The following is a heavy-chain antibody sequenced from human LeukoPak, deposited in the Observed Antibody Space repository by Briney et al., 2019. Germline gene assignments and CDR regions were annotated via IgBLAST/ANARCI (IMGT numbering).Heavy chain of an antibody. Sequence: GGSLRLSCVASGFAFNNYATSWVRQAPGKGLEWVSGISVSGDDTYSADSVKGRFTISRDNSKNTLFLQMNSLRAEDTALYYCAKVIRYCPSGVCYIRSGQNDHWGQGTLVTVSS. J-gene: IGHJ4*02. V-gene: IGHV3-23*01. CDR3: AKVIRYCPSGVCYIRSGQNDH. CDR2: ISVSGDDT. CDR1: GFAFNNYA. D-gene: IGHD2-8*01.